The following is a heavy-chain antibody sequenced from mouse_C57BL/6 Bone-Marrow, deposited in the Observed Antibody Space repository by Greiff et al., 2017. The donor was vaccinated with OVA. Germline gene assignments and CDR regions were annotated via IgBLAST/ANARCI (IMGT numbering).Heavy chain of an antibody. CDR1: GYSFTGYY. J-gene: IGHJ3*01. Sequence: EVQLQQSGPELVKPGASVKISCKASGYSFTGYYMNWVKQSPEKSLEWIGEINPSTGGTTYNQKFKAKATLTVDKSSSTAYMQLKSLTSEDSAVYYCARSYYGSSYEGFAYWGQGTLVTVSA. V-gene: IGHV1-42*01. D-gene: IGHD1-1*01. CDR2: INPSTGGT. CDR3: ARSYYGSSYEGFAY.